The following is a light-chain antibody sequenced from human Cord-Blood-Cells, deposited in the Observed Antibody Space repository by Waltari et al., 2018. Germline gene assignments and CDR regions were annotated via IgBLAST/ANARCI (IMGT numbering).Light chain of an antibody. CDR1: QSVSSSY. CDR3: QQYGSSPGWT. Sequence: EIVLTQSPGTLSLSPGERATLHCRASQSVSSSYLAWYQQKPGQAPRLLIYGASSRATGIPDRFSGSGSGTDFTLTISRLEPEDFAVYYCQQYGSSPGWTFGQGTKVEIK. CDR2: GAS. V-gene: IGKV3-20*01. J-gene: IGKJ1*01.